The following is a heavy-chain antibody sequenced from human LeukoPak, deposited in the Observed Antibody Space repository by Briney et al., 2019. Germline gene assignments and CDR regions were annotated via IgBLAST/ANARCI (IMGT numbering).Heavy chain of an antibody. Sequence: GGSLRLSCAASGFTFSSYSMNWVRQAPGKGLEWVSSISSSSGYIYYADSVKGRFTISRDNAKNSLYLQMNSLRAEDTAVYYCARDRDIVVVPAAMVDYWGQGTLVTVSS. CDR2: ISSSSGYI. D-gene: IGHD2-2*01. CDR1: GFTFSSYS. J-gene: IGHJ4*02. CDR3: ARDRDIVVVPAAMVDY. V-gene: IGHV3-21*01.